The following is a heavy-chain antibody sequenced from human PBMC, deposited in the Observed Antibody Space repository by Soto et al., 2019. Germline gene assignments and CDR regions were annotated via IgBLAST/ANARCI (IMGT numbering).Heavy chain of an antibody. CDR3: AREALPTTHVDIGFVSGYFDF. V-gene: IGHV5-51*01. CDR1: GYSFGSYW. Sequence: GESLKISCKGSGYSFGSYWIGWVRQMPGKGLEWMGIIYPGDSETRYSPAFQGQVTISADKSISTAYLQWSSLKASDTATYYCAREALPTTHVDIGFVSGYFDFWGLGTLVTVSS. D-gene: IGHD5-12*01. CDR2: IYPGDSET. J-gene: IGHJ4*02.